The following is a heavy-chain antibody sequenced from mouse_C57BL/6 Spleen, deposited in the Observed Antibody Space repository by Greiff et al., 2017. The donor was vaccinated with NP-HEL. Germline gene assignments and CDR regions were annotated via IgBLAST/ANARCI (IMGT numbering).Heavy chain of an antibody. CDR3: ARPSYDYDLLGNYAMDY. Sequence: QVQLKQSGPGLVAPSQSLSITCTVSGFSLTSYAISWVRQPPGKGLEWLGVIWTGGGTNYNSALKSRLSSSKDKTKSQVLLKMNSLQTDDTARYYSARPSYDYDLLGNYAMDYWGQGTSVTVSS. CDR2: IWTGGGT. D-gene: IGHD2-4*01. CDR1: GFSLTSYA. V-gene: IGHV2-9-1*01. J-gene: IGHJ4*01.